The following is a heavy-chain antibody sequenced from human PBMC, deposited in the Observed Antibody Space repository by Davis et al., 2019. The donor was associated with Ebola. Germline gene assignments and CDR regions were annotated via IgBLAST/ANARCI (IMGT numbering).Heavy chain of an antibody. CDR3: ARDGVVPTAIIFDYGMDV. D-gene: IGHD2-2*01. CDR1: GFTFSSYW. Sequence: HTGGSLRLSCAASGFTFSSYWMHWVRQAPGKGLVWVSRINSDGSSTTYADSVKGRFTISRDNANNTLYLQMNSLRAEDTAVYYCARDGVVPTAIIFDYGMDVWGQGTTVTVSS. CDR2: INSDGSST. V-gene: IGHV3-74*01. J-gene: IGHJ6*02.